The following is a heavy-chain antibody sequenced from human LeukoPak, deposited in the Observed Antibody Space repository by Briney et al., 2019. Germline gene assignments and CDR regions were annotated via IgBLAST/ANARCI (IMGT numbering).Heavy chain of an antibody. CDR1: GFTFSSYS. J-gene: IGHJ6*04. CDR2: ISSSSGYI. Sequence: PGGSLRLSCAASGFTFSSYSMSWVRQAPGKGLEWVSSISSSSGYIYYADSVKGRFTISRDNAKNSLYLQMNSLRVEDTAVYFCTRVEKGFWSGFKMDVWGKGTTVAVSS. CDR3: TRVEKGFWSGFKMDV. D-gene: IGHD3-3*01. V-gene: IGHV3-21*01.